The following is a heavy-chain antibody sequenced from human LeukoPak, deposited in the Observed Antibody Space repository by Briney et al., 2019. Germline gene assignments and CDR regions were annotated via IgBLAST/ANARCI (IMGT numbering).Heavy chain of an antibody. CDR3: ARVPYYYDSSGYYP. D-gene: IGHD3-22*01. V-gene: IGHV4-59*01. CDR2: IYYSGST. J-gene: IGHJ5*02. CDR1: GGSISSYY. Sequence: SETLSLTCTVSGGSISSYYWSWIRQPPGKGLEWIGYIYYSGSTNYNPSLKSRVTISVDTSKNQFSLKLSSVTAADTAVYYCARVPYYYDSSGYYPWGQGTLVTVSS.